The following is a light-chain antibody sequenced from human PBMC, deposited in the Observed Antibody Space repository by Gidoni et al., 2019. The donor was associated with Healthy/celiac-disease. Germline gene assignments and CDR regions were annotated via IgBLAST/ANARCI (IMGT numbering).Light chain of an antibody. CDR3: QQYYSTPYT. V-gene: IGKV4-1*01. CDR2: WAS. Sequence: DIVITQSPDFLAVSLGERATINCKSSQSVLYSSNNKNYLAWYQQKPGQPPQLLIYWASTRESGVPDRFSGSGSGTDFTLTISSLQAEDVAVYYCQQYYSTPYTFGQGTKLEIK. CDR1: QSVLYSSNNKNY. J-gene: IGKJ2*01.